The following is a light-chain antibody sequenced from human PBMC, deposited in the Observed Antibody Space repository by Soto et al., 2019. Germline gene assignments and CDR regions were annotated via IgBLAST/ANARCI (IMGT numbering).Light chain of an antibody. CDR2: DVS. CDR1: QDIRGA. V-gene: IGKV1-13*02. CDR3: QQFNTYPLT. Sequence: AIQLTQSPSSLSASVGDRVTITCRASQDIRGALAWHQQKPGKPPKLLIFDVSSLQSGVPSRFSGSGSGTDFTLTISSLQAEDFATYYCQQFNTYPLTFGQGTRLEIK. J-gene: IGKJ5*01.